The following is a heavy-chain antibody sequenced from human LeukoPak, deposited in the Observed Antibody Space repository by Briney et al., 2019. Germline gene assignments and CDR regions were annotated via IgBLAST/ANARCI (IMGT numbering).Heavy chain of an antibody. Sequence: SETLSLTCAVYGGSFSGYYWSWIRQPPGKGLEWIGEINHSGSTNYNPSLKSRVTISVDTSKNQFSLKLSSVTAADTAVYYCASTRRAVTGPKSIDYWGQGTLVTVSS. CDR2: INHSGST. D-gene: IGHD6-19*01. CDR1: GGSFSGYY. V-gene: IGHV4-34*01. CDR3: ASTRRAVTGPKSIDY. J-gene: IGHJ4*02.